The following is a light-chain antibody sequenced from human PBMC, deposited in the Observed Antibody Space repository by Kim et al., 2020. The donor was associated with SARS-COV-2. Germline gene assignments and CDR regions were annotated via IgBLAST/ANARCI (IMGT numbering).Light chain of an antibody. CDR3: QQYGNSPYT. J-gene: IGKJ2*01. CDR1: QSVTYNY. CDR2: GAS. V-gene: IGKV3-20*01. Sequence: EIVLTQSPGTVSSSPGERATLSCRATQSVTYNYLAWYQQKPGQGPRLLIYGASSRATGVPDRFSGSGSGTDFTLTISRLEPEDFAMYYCQQYGNSPYTFGQGTNWRS.